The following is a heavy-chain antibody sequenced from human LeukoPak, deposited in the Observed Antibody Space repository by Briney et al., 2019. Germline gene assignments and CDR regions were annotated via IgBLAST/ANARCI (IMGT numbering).Heavy chain of an antibody. CDR2: INPSGGST. V-gene: IGHV1-46*01. D-gene: IGHD4-17*01. J-gene: IGHJ6*03. Sequence: ASVKVSCKASGYTFTSYYMHWVRQAPGQGLEWMGRINPSGGSTSYAQKFQGRVTMTRDMSTSTVYMELSSLRSEDTAVYYCARDLQAVTTTGYYYYYMDVWGKGTTVTVSS. CDR3: ARDLQAVTTTGYYYYYMDV. CDR1: GYTFTSYY.